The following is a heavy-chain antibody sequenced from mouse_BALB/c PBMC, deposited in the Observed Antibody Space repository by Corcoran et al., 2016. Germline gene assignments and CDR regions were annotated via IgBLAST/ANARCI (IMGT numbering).Heavy chain of an antibody. D-gene: IGHD1-1*01. CDR2: IDPANGNT. CDR1: GFNIKDTY. CDR3: GRRGYGSSSSWVAL. J-gene: IGHJ3*01. V-gene: IGHV14-3*02. Sequence: EVQLQQSGAELVKPGASVKLSCTASGFNIKDTYMHWVKQRPEQGLEWIGRIDPANGNTKYDPKFQGKATITADTSSNTAYLQLSSLTSEDTCVYYCGRRGYGSSSSWVALWGQGALGTVSA.